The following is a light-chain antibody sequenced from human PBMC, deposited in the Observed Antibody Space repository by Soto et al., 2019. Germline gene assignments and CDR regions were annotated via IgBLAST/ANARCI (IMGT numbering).Light chain of an antibody. V-gene: IGKV3-20*01. Sequence: EIVLTQSPGTLSLSPGERATLSCRASQIVSTSYFTWYQQKPGQAPRLLIYDTSNRAPGIPDRFSGSGSGTDFTLTISSLEHEDFAVYYCHYYGSSPPWTFGQGTKVEIK. CDR3: HYYGSSPPWT. CDR1: QIVSTSY. CDR2: DTS. J-gene: IGKJ1*01.